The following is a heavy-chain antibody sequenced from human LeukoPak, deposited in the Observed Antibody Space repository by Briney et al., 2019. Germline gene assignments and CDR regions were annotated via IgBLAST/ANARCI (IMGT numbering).Heavy chain of an antibody. CDR3: STGPTRISMIRGVVITDY. CDR2: IKSKTDGGTT. J-gene: IGHJ4*02. D-gene: IGHD3-10*01. V-gene: IGHV3-15*01. CDR1: GFTFSNYE. Sequence: PGGSLRLSCAASGFTFSNYEFNWVRQAPGKGLEWVGRIKSKTDGGTTDYAAPVKGRFTISRDDSKNTLYLQMNRLKTEDTAVYYCSTGPTRISMIRGVVITDYWGQGTLVTVSS.